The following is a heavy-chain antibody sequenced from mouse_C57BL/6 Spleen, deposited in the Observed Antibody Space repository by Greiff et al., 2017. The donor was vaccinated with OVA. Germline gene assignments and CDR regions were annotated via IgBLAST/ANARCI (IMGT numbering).Heavy chain of an antibody. V-gene: IGHV10-1*01. D-gene: IGHD1-1*01. Sequence: EVQLVESGGGLVQPKGSLKLSCAASGFSFNTYAMNWVRQAPGKGLEWVARISSKSNNYATYYADSVKDRFTISRDDSESMLYLQMNNLKTEDTAMYYCVRGIYYYGPWYFDVWGTGTTVTVSS. CDR3: VRGIYYYGPWYFDV. CDR2: ISSKSNNYAT. J-gene: IGHJ1*03. CDR1: GFSFNTYA.